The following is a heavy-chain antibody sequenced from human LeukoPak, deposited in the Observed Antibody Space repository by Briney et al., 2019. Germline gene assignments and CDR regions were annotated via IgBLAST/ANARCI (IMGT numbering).Heavy chain of an antibody. D-gene: IGHD3-3*01. CDR3: ARASGGGDYYYYYGMDV. CDR1: GFTVSSNY. Sequence: GGSLRLSCAASGFTVSSNYMSWVRQAPGKGLEWVSVIYSGGSTYYADSVKGRFTISRDNSKNTLYLQMNSLRAEDTAVYYCARASGGGDYYYYYGMDVWGQGTTVTVSS. J-gene: IGHJ6*02. V-gene: IGHV3-66*01. CDR2: IYSGGST.